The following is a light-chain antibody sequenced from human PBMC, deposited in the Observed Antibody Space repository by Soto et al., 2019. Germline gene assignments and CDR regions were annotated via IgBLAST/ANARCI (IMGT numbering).Light chain of an antibody. Sequence: DIQMTQSTSTLSASVGDRVTITCRASQSISSWLAWYQQKPGKAPKLLIYDASSLESGVPSRFSGSGSGTEFTLTISSLHPDDFATYYCQQYNSYSRTFGQGTKVDIK. J-gene: IGKJ1*01. CDR2: DAS. CDR1: QSISSW. CDR3: QQYNSYSRT. V-gene: IGKV1-5*01.